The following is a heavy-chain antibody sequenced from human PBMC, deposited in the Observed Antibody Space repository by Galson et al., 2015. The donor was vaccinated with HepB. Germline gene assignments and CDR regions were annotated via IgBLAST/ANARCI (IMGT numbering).Heavy chain of an antibody. CDR2: ISNSGGTT. J-gene: IGHJ4*02. D-gene: IGHD6-6*01. Sequence: SLRLSCAASGFTFSSYAMSWVRQAPGKGLEWVSSISNSGGTTYYAGSVKGRFTISRNNSKNTLYLQMNSLRAEDTAVYYCAKARYDIAARPGVDYWGQGTLVTVSS. CDR3: AKARYDIAARPGVDY. V-gene: IGHV3-23*01. CDR1: GFTFSSYA.